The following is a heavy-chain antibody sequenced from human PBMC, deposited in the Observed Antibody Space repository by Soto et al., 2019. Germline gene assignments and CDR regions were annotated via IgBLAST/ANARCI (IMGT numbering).Heavy chain of an antibody. CDR2: VSVSGASK. D-gene: IGHD3-22*01. CDR1: GFTLSSYP. CDR3: AITRLYDSIDYHRDGFDL. Sequence: XGCLRLSCAASGFTLSSYPMDWVRQSPGKGLDWVSVVSVSGASKYSADSVKGRFTISRDNSNNTLFLQMNSLRAEDTAVYYCAITRLYDSIDYHRDGFDLWGQGTMVTVSS. V-gene: IGHV3-23*01. J-gene: IGHJ3*01.